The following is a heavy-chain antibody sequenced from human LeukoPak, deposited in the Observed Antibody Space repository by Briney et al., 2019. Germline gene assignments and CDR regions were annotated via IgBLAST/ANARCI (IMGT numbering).Heavy chain of an antibody. CDR1: GFTFSSYA. V-gene: IGHV3-23*01. CDR2: ISGSANSA. Sequence: GGSLRLSCAASGFTFSSYAMSWVRQAPGEGLEWVSTISGSANSAYYADSVKGRFAISRDNSKSTLYLQMNNLRAEDTAVYYCAKRGELIAAAGMYYFDYWGQGTPVTVSS. CDR3: AKRGELIAAAGMYYFDY. D-gene: IGHD6-13*01. J-gene: IGHJ4*02.